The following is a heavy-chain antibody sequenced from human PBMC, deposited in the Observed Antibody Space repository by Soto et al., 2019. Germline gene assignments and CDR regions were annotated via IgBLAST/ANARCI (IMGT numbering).Heavy chain of an antibody. J-gene: IGHJ4*02. V-gene: IGHV2-5*02. Sequence: SGPTLVNPTQTLTLTCTFSGFSLSTSGVGVGWIRQPPGKALEWLALIYWDDDKRYSPSLKTRLTITKDTSKNQVVLIVTNLDPADTATYYCAHRGRNCSGNSCYPYFDFWGPGTLVTVSS. CDR2: IYWDDDK. CDR1: GFSLSTSGVG. CDR3: AHRGRNCSGNSCYPYFDF. D-gene: IGHD2-15*01.